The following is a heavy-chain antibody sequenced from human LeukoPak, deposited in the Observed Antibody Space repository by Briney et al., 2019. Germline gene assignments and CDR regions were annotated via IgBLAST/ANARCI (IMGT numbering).Heavy chain of an antibody. Sequence: ASVKVSCKASGYTLTSYYLHWVRQAPGQGLEWMAIINPSGDTTSHAKKFKGRVTMTRDTSARTVYMELSSLRSEDTAVYYCASVYKNGMDVWGQGTTVTVSS. CDR3: ASVYKNGMDV. CDR2: INPSGDTT. D-gene: IGHD5-24*01. CDR1: GYTLTSYY. J-gene: IGHJ6*02. V-gene: IGHV1-46*01.